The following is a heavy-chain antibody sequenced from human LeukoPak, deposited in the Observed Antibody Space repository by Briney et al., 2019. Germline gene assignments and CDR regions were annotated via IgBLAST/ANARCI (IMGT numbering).Heavy chain of an antibody. V-gene: IGHV4-59*08. CDR2: IYYSGST. CDR3: ARHLGYAFDI. D-gene: IGHD6-25*01. CDR1: GGSISSYY. J-gene: IGHJ3*02. Sequence: PSETPSLTCTVSGGSISSYYWSWIRQPPGKGLEWIGYIYYSGSTNYNPSLKSRVTISVDTSKNQFSLKLSSVTAADTAVYYCARHLGYAFDIWGQGTMVTVSS.